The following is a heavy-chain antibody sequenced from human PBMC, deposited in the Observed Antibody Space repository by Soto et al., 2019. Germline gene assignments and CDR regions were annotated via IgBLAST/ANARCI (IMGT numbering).Heavy chain of an antibody. D-gene: IGHD2-15*01. J-gene: IGHJ4*02. V-gene: IGHV4-59*01. CDR1: GGSISSYY. Sequence: KTSETLSLTCTVSGGSISSYYWSWIRQPPGKGLEWIGYIYYSGSTNYNPSLKSRVTISVDTSKNQFSLKLSSVTAADTAVYYCARVPLLSPRGYYFDYWGQGTLVTVSS. CDR3: ARVPLLSPRGYYFDY. CDR2: IYYSGST.